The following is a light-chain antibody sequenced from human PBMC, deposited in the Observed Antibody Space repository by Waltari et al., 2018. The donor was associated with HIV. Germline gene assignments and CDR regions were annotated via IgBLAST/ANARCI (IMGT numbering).Light chain of an antibody. Sequence: QSALTQPRSVSGSPGESVTIPCTGTSSDVGGYDFVSWYQQSPGKAPKLIIYEVNKRPSGVPDRFSGSKSGNTASLTISGLQPEDEAAYHCCPYTTMTTLLFGGGTKVTVL. CDR1: SSDVGGYDF. CDR2: EVN. V-gene: IGLV2-11*01. J-gene: IGLJ3*02. CDR3: CPYTTMTTLL.